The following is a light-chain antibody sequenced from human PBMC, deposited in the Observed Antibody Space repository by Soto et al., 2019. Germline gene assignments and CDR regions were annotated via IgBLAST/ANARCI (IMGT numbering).Light chain of an antibody. J-gene: IGKJ5*01. CDR3: QQYNKWIT. CDR1: QSVSSN. CDR2: GAS. V-gene: IGKV3-15*01. Sequence: EIVLTQAPATLSVSPGERGTLSCRASQSVSSNLAWYQQKPGQAPRLLIYGASTRATGIPARFSGSGSGTEFTLTISSLQSEDFAVYYCQQYNKWITFGQGTRLEIK.